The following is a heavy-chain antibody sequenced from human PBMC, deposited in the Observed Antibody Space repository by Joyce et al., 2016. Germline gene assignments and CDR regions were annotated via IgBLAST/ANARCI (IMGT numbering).Heavy chain of an antibody. CDR1: GFTFSRHA. Sequence: QVQLVESGGGVVQPGRSLRLSCAASGFTFSRHALHWVRQAPGKGLEWVAVISYDGIHKYYADSVKGRFTISRDNSNNTLYLQMHSLRAEDTAVYYCASTFDTTGYYSGYWGQGTLVSVSS. CDR2: ISYDGIHK. D-gene: IGHD3-22*01. CDR3: ASTFDTTGYYSGY. V-gene: IGHV3-30*04. J-gene: IGHJ4*02.